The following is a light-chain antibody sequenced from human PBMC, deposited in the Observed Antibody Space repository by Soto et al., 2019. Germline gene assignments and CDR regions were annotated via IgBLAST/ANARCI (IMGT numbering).Light chain of an antibody. J-gene: IGLJ1*01. CDR3: SSYTSSSTFV. Sequence: QSALTQPPSVSGSPGQSVTISCTGTSSDVGNYNRVSWYQQHPGTAPKLMIYEVSNRPSGVPDRFSGSKSGNTASLTISGLQAEDEADYYCSSYTSSSTFVFGTGTKVTVL. CDR1: SSDVGNYNR. V-gene: IGLV2-18*02. CDR2: EVS.